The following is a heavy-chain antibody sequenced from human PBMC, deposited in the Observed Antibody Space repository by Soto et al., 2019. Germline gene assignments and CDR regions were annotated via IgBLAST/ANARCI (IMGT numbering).Heavy chain of an antibody. CDR3: SRGGGFSGNYL. CDR1: GFSFSDYW. D-gene: IGHD1-26*01. CDR2: IDTDGSTT. V-gene: IGHV3-74*01. J-gene: IGHJ4*02. Sequence: EVQLVESGGGLVQPGGSLRLSCAASGFSFSDYWMHWVRQAPGKGLVWVSCIDTDGSTTTYADSVKGRFTISRDNVKNTLYLQMDGLRAEETALCYCSRGGGFSGNYLGGQGTLVTVSS.